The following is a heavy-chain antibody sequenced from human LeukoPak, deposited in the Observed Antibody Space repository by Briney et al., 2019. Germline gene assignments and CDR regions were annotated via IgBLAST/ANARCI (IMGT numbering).Heavy chain of an antibody. J-gene: IGHJ4*02. CDR2: IYYSGST. CDR1: GGSVSCGNYY. Sequence: SETLSLTCTVSGGSVSCGNYYWSWLRQPPGKGLEWIGYIYYSGSTNHNPSLKSRVTISVDTSKNQFSLKLSSVTAADTALYYCARGPLAQGQPFAYWGQGTLVTVSS. V-gene: IGHV4-61*01. CDR3: ARGPLAQGQPFAY.